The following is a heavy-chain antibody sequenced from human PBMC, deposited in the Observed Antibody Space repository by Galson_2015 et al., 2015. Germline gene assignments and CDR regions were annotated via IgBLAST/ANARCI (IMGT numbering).Heavy chain of an antibody. J-gene: IGHJ4*02. CDR1: GFTFSSNY. D-gene: IGHD6-19*01. CDR3: ARGGAVAANIDF. CDR2: IYSGTTT. V-gene: IGHV3-53*01. Sequence: SLRLSCAASGFTFSSNYMNWVRQAPGKGLEWVAIIYSGTTTYYADYVKGVFTITRDNTKNTQYLRMNSMRVEDTAEYYCARGGAVAANIDFWGQGTLVTVSS.